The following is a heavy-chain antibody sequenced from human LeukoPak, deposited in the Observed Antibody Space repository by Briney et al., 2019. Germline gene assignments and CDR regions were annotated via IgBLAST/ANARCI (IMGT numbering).Heavy chain of an antibody. CDR2: IYPGDSDT. CDR3: ARTAVAGTGGWYFDL. Sequence: GESLKISCKGSGYSFTSYWIGWVRQMPGKGLEWMGIIYPGDSDTRYSPSFQGQVTISADKSISTAYLQWSSLKAPDTAMYYCARTAVAGTGGWYFDLWGRGTLVTVSS. V-gene: IGHV5-51*01. J-gene: IGHJ2*01. CDR1: GYSFTSYW. D-gene: IGHD6-19*01.